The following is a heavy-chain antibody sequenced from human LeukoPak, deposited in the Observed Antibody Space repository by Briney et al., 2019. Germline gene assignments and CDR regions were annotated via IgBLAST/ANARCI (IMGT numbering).Heavy chain of an antibody. J-gene: IGHJ5*02. D-gene: IGHD3-10*01. V-gene: IGHV3-48*03. CDR1: GFTFSSYE. CDR2: ISSSGSTI. CDR3: ARDLRFGRIGEDWFDP. Sequence: GGSLRLSCAASGFTFSSYEINWVRQAPGKGLEWVSYISSSGSTIYYADSVKGRFTISRDNAKNSLYLQMNSLGAEDTAVYYCARDLRFGRIGEDWFDPWGQGTLVTVSS.